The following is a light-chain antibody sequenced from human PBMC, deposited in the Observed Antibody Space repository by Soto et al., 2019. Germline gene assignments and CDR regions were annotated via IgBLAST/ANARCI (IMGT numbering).Light chain of an antibody. Sequence: EIVMTQSPATLSVYPGERATLSCRASQTVSSTLAWYQQIPGQAPRLLIYGTSTRATGIPARFSGSGSGTEFTLTISSLQSEDFAFYYCQQYYQWPLTFGGGTKVEVK. CDR2: GTS. J-gene: IGKJ4*01. V-gene: IGKV3-15*01. CDR3: QQYYQWPLT. CDR1: QTVSST.